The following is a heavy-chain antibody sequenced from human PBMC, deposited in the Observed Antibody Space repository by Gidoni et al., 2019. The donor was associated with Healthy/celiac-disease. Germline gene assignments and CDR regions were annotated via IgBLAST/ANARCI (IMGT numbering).Heavy chain of an antibody. D-gene: IGHD2-21*02. Sequence: QVQLVESGGGLVKPGGSLRLSCAAAGFTCGDYYKSWIRQAPGKGLEWVSYISSSGSTIYYADSVKGRFTISRDNAKNSLYLQMNSLRAEDTAVYYCAGGYCGGDCYNYSYYGMDVWGQGTTVTVSS. CDR3: AGGYCGGDCYNYSYYGMDV. J-gene: IGHJ6*02. V-gene: IGHV3-11*01. CDR2: ISSSGSTI. CDR1: GFTCGDYY.